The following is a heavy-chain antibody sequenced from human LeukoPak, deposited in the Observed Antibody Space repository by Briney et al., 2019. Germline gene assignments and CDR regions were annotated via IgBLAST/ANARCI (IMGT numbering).Heavy chain of an antibody. CDR1: GYTFTSYA. D-gene: IGHD3-10*01. CDR2: INTNTGNP. CDR3: ARDTSSPPDYYGSGSYSDDFDY. V-gene: IGHV7-4-1*02. J-gene: IGHJ4*02. Sequence: ASVKVSCKASGYTFTSYAMNWVRQAPGQGLEWMGWINTNTGNPTYAQGFTGRFVFSLDTSVSTAYLQISSLKAEDTAVYYCARDTSSPPDYYGSGSYSDDFDYWGQGTLVTVSS.